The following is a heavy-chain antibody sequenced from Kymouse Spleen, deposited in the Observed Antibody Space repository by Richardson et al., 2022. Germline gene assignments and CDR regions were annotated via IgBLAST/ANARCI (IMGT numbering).Heavy chain of an antibody. CDR3: ARGLTYYYDSSGYYYFDY. V-gene: IGHV4-34*01. D-gene: IGHD3-22*01. CDR1: GGSFSGYY. J-gene: IGHJ4*02. Sequence: QVQLQQWGAGLLKPSETLSLTCAVYGGSFSGYYWSWIRQPPGKGLEWIGEINHSGSTNYNPSLKSRVTISVDTSKNQFSLKLSSVTAADTAVYYCARGLTYYYDSSGYYYFDYWGQGTLVTVSS. CDR2: INHSGST.